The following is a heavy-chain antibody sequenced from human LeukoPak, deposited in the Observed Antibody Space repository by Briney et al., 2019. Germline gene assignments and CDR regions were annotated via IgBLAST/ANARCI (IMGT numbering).Heavy chain of an antibody. J-gene: IGHJ3*02. Sequence: SETLSLTCTVSGGSISSYYWSWIRPPPGKGLEWSGYIYYSGSTNYNPSLKSRVTISVDTSKNQFSLKLSSVTAADTAVYYCARDRRRDGYRDAFDIWGQGTMVTVSS. CDR2: IYYSGST. CDR1: GGSISSYY. D-gene: IGHD5-24*01. CDR3: ARDRRRDGYRDAFDI. V-gene: IGHV4-59*01.